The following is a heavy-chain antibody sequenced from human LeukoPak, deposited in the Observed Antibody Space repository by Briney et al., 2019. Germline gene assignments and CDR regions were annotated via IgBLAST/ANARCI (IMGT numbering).Heavy chain of an antibody. J-gene: IGHJ6*02. CDR2: ISSSSSYI. V-gene: IGHV3-21*01. Sequence: PGGSLRLSCAASGFTFSSYSMNWVRQAPGKGLEWVSSISSSSSYIYYADSVKGRFTISRDNAKNSLYLQMNSLRAEDTAVYYCARNPVIVVVPAAIGIAARPENSDYYYYGMDVWGQGTTVTVSS. CDR1: GFTFSSYS. CDR3: ARNPVIVVVPAAIGIAARPENSDYYYYGMDV. D-gene: IGHD2-2*02.